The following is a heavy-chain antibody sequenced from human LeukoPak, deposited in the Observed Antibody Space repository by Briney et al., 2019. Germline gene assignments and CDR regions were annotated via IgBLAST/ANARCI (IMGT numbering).Heavy chain of an antibody. J-gene: IGHJ6*03. D-gene: IGHD3-10*01. V-gene: IGHV3-21*01. CDR2: IISSSSYI. Sequence: PGRSLRLSRSPSGLTSKTYAMNCVRPAPREGREWVSSIISSSSYIYYADSVKGRFTISRDNAKNSLYLQMNCVRAEDTAVYYCARGVSWVGSYYYYYMDVWGKGTTVTVSS. CDR1: GLTSKTYA. CDR3: ARGVSWVGSYYYYYMDV.